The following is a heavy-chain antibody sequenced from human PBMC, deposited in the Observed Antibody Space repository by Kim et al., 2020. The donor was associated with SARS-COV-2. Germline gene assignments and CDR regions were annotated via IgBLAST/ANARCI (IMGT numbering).Heavy chain of an antibody. D-gene: IGHD3-3*01. CDR3: ARWPGVAGDFAC. J-gene: IGHJ4*02. Sequence: SQTLSLTCVISGDSVSSNSAAWNWIRQSPSRGLEWLGRTYYRSKWSTDYAVSVESRVSINPDTSKNQFSLQLNSVTPEDTAVYYCARWPGVAGDFACWVQGTLVTVSS. V-gene: IGHV6-1*01. CDR1: GDSVSSNSAA. CDR2: TYYRSKWST.